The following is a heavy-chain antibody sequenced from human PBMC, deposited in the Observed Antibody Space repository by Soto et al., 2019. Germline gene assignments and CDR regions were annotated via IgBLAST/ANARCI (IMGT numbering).Heavy chain of an antibody. CDR2: INPNSGGT. CDR1: GYTFTGYY. V-gene: IGHV1-2*02. J-gene: IGHJ6*02. D-gene: IGHD6-19*01. CDR3: ASQNSSGYYYYYGMDV. Sequence: ASVKVSCKASGYTFTGYYMHWVRQAPGQGLEWMGWINPNSGGTNYAQKFQGRVTMTRDTSISTAYMELSRLRSDDTAVYYCASQNSSGYYYYYGMDVWGQGTTVTVS.